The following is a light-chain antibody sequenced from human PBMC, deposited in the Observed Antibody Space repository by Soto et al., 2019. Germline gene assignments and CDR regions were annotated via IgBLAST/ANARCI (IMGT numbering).Light chain of an antibody. CDR2: WAS. CDR1: QSVLFSSNNKNY. J-gene: IGKJ1*01. CDR3: QHYYSIPT. V-gene: IGKV4-1*01. Sequence: DIVMTQSPDSLAVSLGERATINCKSSQSVLFSSNNKNYLAWYQQKPGQPPKLLIYWASTRESGVPDRFSGSGSGTDFTLTISSRQAEDVAVYYCQHYYSIPTFGQGNKVEIK.